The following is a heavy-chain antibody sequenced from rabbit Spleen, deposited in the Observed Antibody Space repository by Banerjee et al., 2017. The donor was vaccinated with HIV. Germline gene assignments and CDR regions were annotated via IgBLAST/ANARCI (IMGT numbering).Heavy chain of an antibody. CDR1: GFSLSNYW. Sequence: QLEESGGGLVTPGGSLTLTCTASGFSLSNYWMSWVRQAPGKGLEWIGDIYVDSGSTYYANWVNGRFTISSDNAQNTVDLQMNSLTAADTATYFCARGMLARSSIATAWMLWGQGTLVTVS. CDR2: IYVDSGST. D-gene: IGHD8-1*01. CDR3: ARGMLARSSIATAWML. V-gene: IGHV1S7*01. J-gene: IGHJ2*01.